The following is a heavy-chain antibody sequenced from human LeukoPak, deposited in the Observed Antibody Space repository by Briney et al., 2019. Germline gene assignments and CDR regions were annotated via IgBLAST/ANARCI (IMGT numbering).Heavy chain of an antibody. CDR1: GGSFSGYY. V-gene: IGHV4-34*01. D-gene: IGHD2-2*02. CDR3: ARAGYCSSTSCYTNFDY. J-gene: IGHJ4*02. CDR2: INHNGST. Sequence: SETLSLTCAVYGGSFSGYYWSWIRQPPGKGLEWIGEINHNGSTNYNPSLKSRVTISVDTSKNQFSLKLSSVTAADTAVYYCARAGYCSSTSCYTNFDYWGQGTLVTVSS.